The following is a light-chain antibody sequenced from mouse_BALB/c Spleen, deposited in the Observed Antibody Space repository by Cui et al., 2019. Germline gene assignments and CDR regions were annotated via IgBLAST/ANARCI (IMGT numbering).Light chain of an antibody. CDR2: DTS. CDR1: SSVSY. Sequence: QIVLTQSPAIMSASQGENVTMTCSASSSVSYMHWYQQKSGTSPKRWIYDTSKRASGVPARFSGSGSGTSYSLTISSMEAEDAATYYCQQWSSNPPMLTFGAGTKLELK. V-gene: IGKV4-59*01. CDR3: QQWSSNPPMLT. J-gene: IGKJ5*01.